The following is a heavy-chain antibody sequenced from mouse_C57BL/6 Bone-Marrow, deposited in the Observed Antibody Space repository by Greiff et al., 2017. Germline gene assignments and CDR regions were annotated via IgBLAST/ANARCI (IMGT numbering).Heavy chain of an antibody. CDR3: ASPPYYPYYAMDY. CDR2: INPSSGYT. Sequence: VKLMESGAELAKPGASVKLSCKASGYTFTSYWMHWVKQRPGQGLEWIGYINPSSGYTKYNQKFKDKATLTADKSSSTAYMQLSSLTYEDSAVYDCASPPYYPYYAMDYWGQGTSVTVSS. D-gene: IGHD1-1*01. CDR1: GYTFTSYW. J-gene: IGHJ4*01. V-gene: IGHV1-7*01.